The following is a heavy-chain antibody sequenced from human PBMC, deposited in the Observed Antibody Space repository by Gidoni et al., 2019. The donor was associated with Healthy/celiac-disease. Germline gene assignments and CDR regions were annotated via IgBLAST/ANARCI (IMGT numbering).Heavy chain of an antibody. CDR2: ISGSGGST. V-gene: IGHV3-23*01. J-gene: IGHJ4*02. CDR3: AKDLLAAAGTEKKSNY. D-gene: IGHD6-13*01. Sequence: QAPGKGLEWVSAISGSGGSTYYADSVKGRFTISRDNSKNTLYLQMNSLRAEDTAVYYCAKDLLAAAGTEKKSNYWGQGTLVTVSS.